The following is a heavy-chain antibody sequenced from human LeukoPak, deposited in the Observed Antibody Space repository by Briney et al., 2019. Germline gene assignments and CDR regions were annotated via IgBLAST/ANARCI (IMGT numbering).Heavy chain of an antibody. V-gene: IGHV3-23*01. CDR2: VSGSGGST. J-gene: IGHJ4*02. CDR3: AKVLWFGGKYFDY. D-gene: IGHD3-10*01. CDR1: GFSFSSYV. Sequence: GESPRLSCAASGFSFSSYVMSWVRQAPGKGLEWVSAVSGSGGSTYYADSVKGRFTISRDISKNTLYLQMNSLRAEDTAVYYCAKVLWFGGKYFDYWGQGTLVTVSS.